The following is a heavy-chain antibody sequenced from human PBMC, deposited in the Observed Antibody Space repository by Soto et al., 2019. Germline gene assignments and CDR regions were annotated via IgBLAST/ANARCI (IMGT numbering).Heavy chain of an antibody. V-gene: IGHV4-59*01. CDR2: IYYSGST. D-gene: IGHD4-17*01. Sequence: SETLSLTCTVSGGSISSYYWSWIRQPPGKGLEWIGYIYYSGSTSYNPSLKSRVTISVDTSKNQFSLKLSSVTAADTAVYYCARVILGTVTGTGSYFDYWGQGTLVTVSS. CDR3: ARVILGTVTGTGSYFDY. J-gene: IGHJ4*02. CDR1: GGSISSYY.